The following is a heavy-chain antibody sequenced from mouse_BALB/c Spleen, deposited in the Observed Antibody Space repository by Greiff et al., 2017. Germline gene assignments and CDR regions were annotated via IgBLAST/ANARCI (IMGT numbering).Heavy chain of an antibody. Sequence: VQLQQSGPELVKPGASVRISCKASGYTFTSYYIHWVKQRPGQGLEWIGWIYPGNVNTKYNEKFKGKATLTADKSSSTAYMQLSSLTSEDSAVYFCARGDYYGSTAYWGQGTLVTVSA. CDR3: ARGDYYGSTAY. CDR2: IYPGNVNT. CDR1: GYTFTSYY. J-gene: IGHJ3*01. V-gene: IGHV1S56*01. D-gene: IGHD1-1*01.